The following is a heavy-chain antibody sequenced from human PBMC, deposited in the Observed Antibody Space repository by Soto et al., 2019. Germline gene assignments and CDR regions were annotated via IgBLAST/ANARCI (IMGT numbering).Heavy chain of an antibody. CDR1: GYIFTNYY. Sequence: QVQLVQSGAEVKKPGASVKVACKASGYIFTNYYIHWVRQAPGQGLEWMGIINLSADRTSYAQKFQGRVTVTMDTSTSTVYMELGSLRSEDTAVYYCVRDPSSGYRSFDYWGQGTLVTVSS. CDR3: VRDPSSGYRSFDY. D-gene: IGHD3-22*01. J-gene: IGHJ4*02. CDR2: INLSADRT. V-gene: IGHV1-46*03.